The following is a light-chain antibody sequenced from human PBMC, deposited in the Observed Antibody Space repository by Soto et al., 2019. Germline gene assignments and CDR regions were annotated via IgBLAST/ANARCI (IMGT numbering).Light chain of an antibody. CDR1: QNISRS. CDR2: GTS. CDR3: QQYKSRRT. V-gene: IGKV3-15*01. J-gene: IGKJ1*01. Sequence: EIVMTQSPVTLSVSPGERATLSCRASQNISRSLAWYQQKPGQGPSLLIYGTSTRAGGVPARFSGGGSGTEFTLTISSLQPDDSATYYCQQYKSRRTFGQGTKVDIK.